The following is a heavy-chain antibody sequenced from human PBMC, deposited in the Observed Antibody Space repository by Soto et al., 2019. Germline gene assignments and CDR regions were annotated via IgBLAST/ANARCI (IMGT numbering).Heavy chain of an antibody. CDR1: GYSFTSYW. V-gene: IGHV5-51*01. Sequence: GESLKISCKGSGYSFTSYWIGWVRQMPGKGLEWMGIIYPGDSDTRYSPSFQGQVTISADKSISTAYLQWSSLKASDTAMYYCARRPITGTSRPRSDYGMDVWGQGTTVTVSS. CDR2: IYPGDSDT. CDR3: ARRPITGTSRPRSDYGMDV. J-gene: IGHJ6*02. D-gene: IGHD1-7*01.